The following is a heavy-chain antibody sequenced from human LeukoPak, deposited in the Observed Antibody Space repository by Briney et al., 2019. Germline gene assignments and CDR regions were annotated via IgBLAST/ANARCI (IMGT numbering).Heavy chain of an antibody. Sequence: GASVKVSCKASGYMFTTYSIHWVRQAPGQRLEWMGWINAGTGSTKYSQNFQGRVTITRDTRDTSASTAYMELSSLRSEDTAVYYCAKLVYGDYVAFDIWGQGTMVTVSS. V-gene: IGHV1-3*01. CDR1: GYMFTTYS. D-gene: IGHD4-17*01. CDR2: INAGTGST. J-gene: IGHJ3*02. CDR3: AKLVYGDYVAFDI.